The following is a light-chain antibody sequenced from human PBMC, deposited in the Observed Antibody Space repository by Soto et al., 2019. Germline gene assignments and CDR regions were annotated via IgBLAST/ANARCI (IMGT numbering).Light chain of an antibody. CDR3: SSYTSTTTVL. Sequence: QSALTQPASVSGSPGQSITISCTGTSSDVGGYNYVSWYQQHPGKAPKLMIYNVNDRPSGSSNRFSGSKSGNTASLTISGLQAEDEADYYCSSYTSTTTVLFGGGTKVTVL. CDR2: NVN. CDR1: SSDVGGYNY. J-gene: IGLJ2*01. V-gene: IGLV2-14*01.